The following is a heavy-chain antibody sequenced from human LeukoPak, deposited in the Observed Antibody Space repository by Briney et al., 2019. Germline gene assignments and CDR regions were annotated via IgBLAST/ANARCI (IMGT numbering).Heavy chain of an antibody. J-gene: IGHJ4*02. Sequence: GASVKVSCKASGGTFSSYAISWVRQAPGQGLEWMGGIIPIFGTANYAQKFQGRVTITADEFTSTAYMELSSLRSEDTAVYYCARVFTNGDYYFDYWGQGTLVTVSS. D-gene: IGHD4-17*01. CDR3: ARVFTNGDYYFDY. CDR1: GGTFSSYA. V-gene: IGHV1-69*13. CDR2: IIPIFGTA.